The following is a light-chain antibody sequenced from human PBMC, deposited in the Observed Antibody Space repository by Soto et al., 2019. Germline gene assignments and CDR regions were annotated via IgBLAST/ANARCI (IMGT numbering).Light chain of an antibody. V-gene: IGLV2-14*01. CDR1: SSDVGGYNY. J-gene: IGLJ2*01. CDR3: SPDTSSNTGV. CDR2: EVS. Sequence: QSALTQPASVSGSPGQSITISCTGTSSDVGGYNYVSWYQHHPGKAPKLMIYEVSNRPSGVSNRFSGSKSGNTASLTISGLQAEDEADYYCSPDTSSNTGVFGGGTKLTLL.